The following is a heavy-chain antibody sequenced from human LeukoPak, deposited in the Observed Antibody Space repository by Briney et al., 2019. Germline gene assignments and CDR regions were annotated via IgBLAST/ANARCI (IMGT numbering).Heavy chain of an antibody. CDR2: ISYDGSNK. CDR1: GFTFSSYA. D-gene: IGHD5-18*01. J-gene: IGHJ6*03. V-gene: IGHV3-30-3*01. CDR3: ARAFTEMVTGYYMDV. Sequence: GGSLRLSCAASGFTFSSYAMHWVRQAPGKGLEWVAVISYDGSNKYYADSVKGRFTISRDNAKNTLYLQMNSLRAEDTAVYYCARAFTEMVTGYYMDVWGKGTTVTVSS.